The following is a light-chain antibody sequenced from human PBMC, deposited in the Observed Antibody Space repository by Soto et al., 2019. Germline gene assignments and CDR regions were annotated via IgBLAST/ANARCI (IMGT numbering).Light chain of an antibody. CDR2: KND. CDR3: AAWDDGLSGLV. CDR1: SSNIGKYN. V-gene: IGLV1-47*01. J-gene: IGLJ3*02. Sequence: QSVLTQPPSASETPGQRVTISCSGSSSNIGKYNVYWYQLLPGTAPRLLISKNDQRPSGVPDRFSASKSGTSVSLAISGLRSDDEADYYCAAWDDGLSGLVFGGGTKVTVL.